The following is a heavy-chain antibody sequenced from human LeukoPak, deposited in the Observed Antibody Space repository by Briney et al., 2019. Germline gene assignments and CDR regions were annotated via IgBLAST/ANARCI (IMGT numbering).Heavy chain of an antibody. CDR3: ARHRSGWLQSSFDY. Sequence: SETLSLTCNVSGGSISSSSSYWGWIRQPPGKGLEWIGSIYYSGSSFDNPALKSRVTIAVHTSKNQFSLKLSSVTAADTAVYYCARHRSGWLQSSFDYWGQGTLVTVSS. D-gene: IGHD5-24*01. V-gene: IGHV4-39*01. CDR2: IYYSGSS. J-gene: IGHJ4*02. CDR1: GGSISSSSSY.